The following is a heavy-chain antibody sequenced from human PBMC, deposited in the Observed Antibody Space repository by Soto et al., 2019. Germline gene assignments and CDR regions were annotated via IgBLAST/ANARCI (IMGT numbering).Heavy chain of an antibody. CDR1: GGSISSSTSY. V-gene: IGHV4-39*01. Sequence: SETLSLTCTVSGGSISSSTSYWGWNRQPPGKGLEWIGSINYSGSTYYNPSLKSRVTISVDTSKNQFSLKLSSVTAADTAVYYCARHSRTARLIGYWGQGTLVTVSS. CDR2: INYSGST. J-gene: IGHJ4*02. D-gene: IGHD1-1*01. CDR3: ARHSRTARLIGY.